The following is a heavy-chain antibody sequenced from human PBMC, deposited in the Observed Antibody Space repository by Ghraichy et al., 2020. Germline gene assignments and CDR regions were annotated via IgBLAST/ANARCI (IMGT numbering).Heavy chain of an antibody. D-gene: IGHD7-27*01. Sequence: ASVKVSCKASGYTFTGYYMHWVRQAPGQGLEWMGWINPNSGGTNYAQKFQGRVTMTRDTSISTAYKELSRLRSDDSAVYYCAREGTGGEYFDYWGQGTLVTVSS. CDR1: GYTFTGYY. CDR3: AREGTGGEYFDY. CDR2: INPNSGGT. J-gene: IGHJ4*02. V-gene: IGHV1-2*02.